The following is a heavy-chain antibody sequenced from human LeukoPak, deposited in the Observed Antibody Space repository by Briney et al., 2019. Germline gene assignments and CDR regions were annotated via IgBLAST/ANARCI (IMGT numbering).Heavy chain of an antibody. CDR2: ISYDGSNK. CDR1: GFTFSSYG. CDR3: AKDGPVAGEYYFDY. J-gene: IGHJ4*02. Sequence: PGGSLRLSCAASGFTFSSYGMHWVRQAPGKGLEWVAVISYDGSNKYYADSVKGRFTISRDNSKNTLYLQMNSLRAEDTAVYYCAKDGPVAGEYYFDYWGQGTLVTVSS. V-gene: IGHV3-30*18. D-gene: IGHD2-15*01.